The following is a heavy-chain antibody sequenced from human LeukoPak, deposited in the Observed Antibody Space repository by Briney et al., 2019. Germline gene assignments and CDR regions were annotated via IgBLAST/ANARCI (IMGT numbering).Heavy chain of an antibody. V-gene: IGHV4-4*07. CDR3: ARKTAWFGELFTYYYYMDV. D-gene: IGHD3-10*01. Sequence: SETLSLTCTVSGGSISSYYWSWIRQPAGKGLEWIGRIYSSGSTDYNPSLKSRVTISVDTSKNQFSLKLSSVTAADTAVYYCARKTAWFGELFTYYYYMDVWGKGTTVTISS. CDR1: GGSISSYY. CDR2: IYSSGST. J-gene: IGHJ6*03.